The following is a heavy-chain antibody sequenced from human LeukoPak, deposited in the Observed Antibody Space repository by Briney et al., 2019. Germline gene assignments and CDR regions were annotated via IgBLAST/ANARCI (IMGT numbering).Heavy chain of an antibody. V-gene: IGHV3-23*01. CDR3: AKDRELLFAHCWFDL. CDR2: ISISSVDS. Sequence: GGSLRLSCAASGFTFSNAWMSWVRQAPGKGLEWVGGISISSVDSYYADSVKGRFSISRDDSKNTLYLQMDRLSDEDTAVYYCAKDRELLFAHCWFDLWGQGTLVTVSS. J-gene: IGHJ5*02. D-gene: IGHD3-10*01. CDR1: GFTFSNAW.